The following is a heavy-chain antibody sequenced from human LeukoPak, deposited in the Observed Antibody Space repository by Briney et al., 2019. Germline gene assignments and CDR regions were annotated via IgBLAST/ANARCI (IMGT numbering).Heavy chain of an antibody. CDR1: GGSIRSYH. J-gene: IGHJ4*02. Sequence: SETLSLTCTVSGGSIRSYHWSWIRQPPGKGLEWIGYIYYSGSSNYNPSLKSRVTISVDTSKNQFSLKLSSVTAADTALYYCARGTLYSGWSYYFDSWGQGTLVTVSS. V-gene: IGHV4-59*12. D-gene: IGHD6-19*01. CDR2: IYYSGSS. CDR3: ARGTLYSGWSYYFDS.